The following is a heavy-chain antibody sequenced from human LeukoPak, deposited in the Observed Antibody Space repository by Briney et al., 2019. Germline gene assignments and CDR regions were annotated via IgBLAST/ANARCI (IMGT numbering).Heavy chain of an antibody. J-gene: IGHJ6*03. D-gene: IGHD2-21*01. CDR2: IYYSGST. CDR1: GGSISSSSYY. Sequence: PSETLSLTCTVSGGSISSSSYYWGWIRQPPGKGLEWIGSIYYSGSTYYNPSPKSRVTISVDTSKNQFSLKLSSVTAADTAVYYCARGGVMDYYYYYMDVWGKGTTVTVSS. V-gene: IGHV4-39*07. CDR3: ARGGVMDYYYYYMDV.